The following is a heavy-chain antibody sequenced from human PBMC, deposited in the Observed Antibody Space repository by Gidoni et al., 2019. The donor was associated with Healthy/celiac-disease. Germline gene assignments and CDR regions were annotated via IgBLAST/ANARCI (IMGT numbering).Heavy chain of an antibody. Sequence: EVQLVESGGGLVKPGVSLRLSCAASGFTLSSYSLNWVRQGPGKGLAWVSSISSSSSYIYYADSVKGRFTISRDNAKNSLYLQMNSLRAEDTAVYYCAREAPYSSGWYWGQGTLVTVSS. J-gene: IGHJ4*02. CDR2: ISSSSSYI. CDR3: AREAPYSSGWY. V-gene: IGHV3-21*01. CDR1: GFTLSSYS. D-gene: IGHD6-19*01.